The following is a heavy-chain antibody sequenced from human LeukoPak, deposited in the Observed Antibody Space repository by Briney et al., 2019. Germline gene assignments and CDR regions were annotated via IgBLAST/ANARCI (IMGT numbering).Heavy chain of an antibody. CDR1: GFSLSSYA. Sequence: GGSLRLSCAASGFSLSSYAMSWVRQAPGKGLEWVSSISSSSSYIYYADSVKGRFTISRDNAKNSLYLQMNSLRAEDTAVYYCARGGSYLSAFDIWGQGTMVTVSS. CDR3: ARGGSYLSAFDI. D-gene: IGHD1-26*01. CDR2: ISSSSSYI. J-gene: IGHJ3*02. V-gene: IGHV3-21*04.